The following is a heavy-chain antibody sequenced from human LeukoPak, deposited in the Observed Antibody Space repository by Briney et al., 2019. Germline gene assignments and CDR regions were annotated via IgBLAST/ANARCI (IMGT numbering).Heavy chain of an antibody. CDR1: GFTFDDYA. CDR3: AIPLSTIDAFDI. CDR2: ISGDGGST. Sequence: GGSLRLSCAASGFTFDDYAMHWVRQAPGKGLEWVSLISGDGGSTYYADSVKGRFTISRDNSKNSLCLQMNSLRTEDTALYYCAIPLSTIDAFDIWGQGTMVTVSS. J-gene: IGHJ3*02. V-gene: IGHV3-43*02.